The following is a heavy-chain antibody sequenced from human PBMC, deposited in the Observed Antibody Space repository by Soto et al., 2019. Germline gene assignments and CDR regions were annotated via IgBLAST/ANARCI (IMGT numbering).Heavy chain of an antibody. CDR1: GFTFSSYA. Sequence: QVQLVESGGGVVQPGRSLRLSCAASGFTFSSYAMHWVRQAPGKGLEWVAVISYDGSNKYYADSVKGRFTISRDNSKNPLYLQMNSLRAEDTAVYYCARVRGYSSGWYYFDYWGQGTLVTVSS. CDR2: ISYDGSNK. J-gene: IGHJ4*02. CDR3: ARVRGYSSGWYYFDY. V-gene: IGHV3-30-3*01. D-gene: IGHD6-19*01.